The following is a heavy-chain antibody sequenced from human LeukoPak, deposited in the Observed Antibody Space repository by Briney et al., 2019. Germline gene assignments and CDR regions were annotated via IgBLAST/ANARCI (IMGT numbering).Heavy chain of an antibody. V-gene: IGHV1-69*04. Sequence: SVKVFCKPSGGTLSSYAISWVRQAPGPGLEWMGRIIPILGIANYAQKFQGRVTITADKSTSTAYMELSSLRSEDTAVYYCARVGYFDWLGWFDPWGQGTLVTVSS. CDR1: GGTLSSYA. CDR2: IIPILGIA. CDR3: ARVGYFDWLGWFDP. J-gene: IGHJ5*02. D-gene: IGHD3-9*01.